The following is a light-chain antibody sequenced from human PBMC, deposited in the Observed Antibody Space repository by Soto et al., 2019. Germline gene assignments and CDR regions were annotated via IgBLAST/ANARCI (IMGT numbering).Light chain of an antibody. V-gene: IGKV3-20*01. CDR3: QQYVSSPGT. Sequence: EIVLTHSPGTLSLSPGERATLSCRASQSVSSSYLAWYQQKPGQAPRLLIYAASSRATGIPDRLSGSGSGTDFTLTISRLEPEDFAVYYCQQYVSSPGTFGQGTK. J-gene: IGKJ1*01. CDR2: AAS. CDR1: QSVSSSY.